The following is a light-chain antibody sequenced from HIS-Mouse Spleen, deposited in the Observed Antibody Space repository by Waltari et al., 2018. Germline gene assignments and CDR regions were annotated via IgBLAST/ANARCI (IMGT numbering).Light chain of an antibody. CDR3: SSYTSSSTYV. J-gene: IGLJ1*01. CDR2: EVS. Sequence: QSALTQPASVSGSPGQSITISCTGTSGDVGGYNYVPWYQQHPGKAPKLMIYEVSNRPSGVSNRFSGSKSGNAASLTISGLQAEDEADYYCSSYTSSSTYVFGTGTKVTVL. CDR1: SGDVGGYNY. V-gene: IGLV2-14*01.